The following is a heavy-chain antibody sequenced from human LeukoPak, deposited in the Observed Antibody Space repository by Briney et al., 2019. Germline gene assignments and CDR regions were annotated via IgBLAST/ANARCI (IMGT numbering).Heavy chain of an antibody. CDR2: IYYSGST. J-gene: IGHJ6*03. D-gene: IGHD6-6*01. CDR3: ARNGVIAARPRKKDYYYYYMDV. CDR1: GGSISSDY. Sequence: SETLSLTCSVSGGSISSDYWSWIRQPPGKGLEWIGYIYYSGSTNYNPSLEGRVAISVDASKKQLSLDLSSVTAADTAVYYCARNGVIAARPRKKDYYYYYMDVWGKGTTVTVSS. V-gene: IGHV4-59*01.